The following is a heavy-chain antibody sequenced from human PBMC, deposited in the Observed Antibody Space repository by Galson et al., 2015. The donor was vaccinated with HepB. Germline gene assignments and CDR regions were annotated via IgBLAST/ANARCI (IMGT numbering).Heavy chain of an antibody. CDR3: AKLSGYSSGWRTSDLRRGYFQH. J-gene: IGHJ1*01. CDR2: ISGSGGST. Sequence: SLRLSCAASGFTFSSYAMSWVRQAPGKGLEWVSAISGSGGSTYYADSVKGRFTISRDNSKNTLYLQMNSLRAEDTAVYYCAKLSGYSSGWRTSDLRRGYFQHWGQGTLVTVSS. V-gene: IGHV3-23*01. D-gene: IGHD6-19*01. CDR1: GFTFSSYA.